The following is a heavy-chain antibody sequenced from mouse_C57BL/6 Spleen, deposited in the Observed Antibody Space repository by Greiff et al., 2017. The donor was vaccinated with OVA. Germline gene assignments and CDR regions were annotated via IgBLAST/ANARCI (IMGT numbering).Heavy chain of an antibody. J-gene: IGHJ1*03. V-gene: IGHV1-19*01. Sequence: EVQLQESGPVLVKPGASVKMSCKASGYTFTDYYMNWVKQSPGKSLAWIGVINPYNGGTSYNQKFKGKATLTVDKSSSTAYMELNSLTSEDSAVYYCARSGSNDEWYFDVWGTGTTVTSSS. D-gene: IGHD2-12*01. CDR1: GYTFTDYY. CDR3: ARSGSNDEWYFDV. CDR2: INPYNGGT.